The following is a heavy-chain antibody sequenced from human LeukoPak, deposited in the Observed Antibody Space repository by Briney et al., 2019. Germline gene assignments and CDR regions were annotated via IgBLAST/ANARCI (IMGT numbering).Heavy chain of an antibody. D-gene: IGHD3-3*01. CDR1: GYTFTGYY. Sequence: ASVKVSCKASGYTFTGYYMHWVRQAPGQGLEWMGWINPNSGGTNYVQKFQGRVTMTRDTSISTAYMELSRLRSDDTAVYYCARVPSNGDFDDAFDIWGQGTMVTVSS. V-gene: IGHV1-2*02. CDR3: ARVPSNGDFDDAFDI. J-gene: IGHJ3*02. CDR2: INPNSGGT.